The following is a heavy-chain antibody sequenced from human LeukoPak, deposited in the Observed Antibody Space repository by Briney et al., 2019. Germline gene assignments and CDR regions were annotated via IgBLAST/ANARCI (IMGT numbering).Heavy chain of an antibody. CDR2: INPSGGST. V-gene: IGHV1-46*01. CDR1: GYTFTSYY. D-gene: IGHD1-26*01. J-gene: IGHJ6*03. Sequence: GASVKVSCKASGYTFTSYYMHWVRQAPGQGLEWMGIINPSGGSTSYAQKFQGRVTMTRDMSTSTVYMELSSLRSEDTAVYYCARGSVGTPNRRGHYMDVWGKGTTVTVSS. CDR3: ARGSVGTPNRRGHYMDV.